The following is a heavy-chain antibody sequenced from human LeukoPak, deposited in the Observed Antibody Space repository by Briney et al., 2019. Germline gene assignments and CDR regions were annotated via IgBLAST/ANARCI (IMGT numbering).Heavy chain of an antibody. CDR1: GGSISSYY. CDR2: IYYSGST. J-gene: IGHJ4*02. V-gene: IGHV4-59*08. CDR3: ARYSSGPYYFDY. Sequence: SETLSLTCTVSGGSISSYYWSWIRQPPGKGLEWIGYIYYSGSTNYNPSLKSRVTISVDTSKNQFPLKLSSVTAADTAVYYCARYSSGPYYFDYWGQGTLVTVSS. D-gene: IGHD6-19*01.